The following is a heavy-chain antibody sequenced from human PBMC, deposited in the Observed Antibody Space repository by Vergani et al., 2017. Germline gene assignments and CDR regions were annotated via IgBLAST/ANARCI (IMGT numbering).Heavy chain of an antibody. CDR1: GFTFSTYT. J-gene: IGHJ4*02. CDR3: ARDYYGDYYFDY. D-gene: IGHD4-17*01. V-gene: IGHV3-21*01. CDR2: ISSGSSI. Sequence: EVQLVESGGGLVKPGESLRLSCAASGFTFSTYTMNWVRQAPGKGLERVSSISSGSSIYYADSVKGRFTISRDNAKNSLYLEMNSLRAEDTAVYYCARDYYGDYYFDYWGRGTLVTVSS.